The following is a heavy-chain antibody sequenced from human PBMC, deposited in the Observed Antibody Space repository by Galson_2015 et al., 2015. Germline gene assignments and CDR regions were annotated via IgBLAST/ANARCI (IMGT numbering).Heavy chain of an antibody. Sequence: ETLSLTCTVSGGSMSSYYWSWIRQPPGKGLEWIGYIYYSGSTYYNPSLKSRVTISVDTSKNQFSLKLSSVTAADAAAYYCARDPKYCSGGSCYSLAFDVWGQGTLVTVSS. CDR1: GGSMSSYY. V-gene: IGHV4-59*12. D-gene: IGHD2-15*01. J-gene: IGHJ3*01. CDR2: IYYSGST. CDR3: ARDPKYCSGGSCYSLAFDV.